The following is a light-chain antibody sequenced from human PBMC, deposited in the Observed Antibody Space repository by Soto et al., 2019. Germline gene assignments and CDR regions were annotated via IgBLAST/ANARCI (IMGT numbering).Light chain of an antibody. CDR2: GNS. CDR3: QSYDSSLSAWV. CDR1: SSNIGAGYD. V-gene: IGLV1-40*01. Sequence: QSVLTQPPSVSGAPGQRVTISCTGSSSNIGAGYDVHWYQQLPGTAPKLLIYGNSNRPSGGPDRFSGSKSGTSASLAITGLQAEDEADYYCQSYDSSLSAWVFGAGTKLTVL. J-gene: IGLJ3*02.